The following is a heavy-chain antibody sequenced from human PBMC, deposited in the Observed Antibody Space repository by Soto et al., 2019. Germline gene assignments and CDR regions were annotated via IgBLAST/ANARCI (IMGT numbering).Heavy chain of an antibody. Sequence: ASVKVSCKASGFTFTSSAVQWVRQARGQRLEWIGWIVVGSGNTNYAQKFQERVTITRDMSTSTAYMELSSLRSEDTAVYYCARFSVNYYYYGMDVWGQGTTVTVAS. V-gene: IGHV1-58*01. J-gene: IGHJ6*02. CDR2: IVVGSGNT. D-gene: IGHD4-4*01. CDR3: ARFSVNYYYYGMDV. CDR1: GFTFTSSA.